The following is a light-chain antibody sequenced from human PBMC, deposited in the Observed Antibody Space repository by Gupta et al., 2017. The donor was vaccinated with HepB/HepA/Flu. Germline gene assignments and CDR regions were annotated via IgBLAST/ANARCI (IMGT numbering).Light chain of an antibody. CDR2: NSN. Sequence: QSLLTQPPSASGTPGQRVTISCSGGSSNIGGRTVNWYQHFPGTAPKLLICNSNQRPSGIPDRFSGSRSGTSASLAISGLQHEDEADYYCAAWDDSLKGWVFGGGTKLTVL. CDR1: SSNIGGRT. J-gene: IGLJ2*01. CDR3: AAWDDSLKGWV. V-gene: IGLV1-44*01.